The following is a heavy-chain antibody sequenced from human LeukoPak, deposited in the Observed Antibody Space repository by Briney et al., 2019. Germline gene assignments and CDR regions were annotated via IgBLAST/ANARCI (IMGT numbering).Heavy chain of an antibody. CDR1: GFTFSSYW. D-gene: IGHD3-3*01. Sequence: GGSLRLSCAASGFTFSSYWMSWVRQAPGKGLEWVANIKQDGSEKYYVDSVKGRFTISRDNAKNSLYLQMNSLRAEDTAVYYCARGHVLRFLEWFRQDISPVFWFDPWGQGTLVTVSS. CDR2: IKQDGSEK. CDR3: ARGHVLRFLEWFRQDISPVFWFDP. J-gene: IGHJ5*02. V-gene: IGHV3-7*01.